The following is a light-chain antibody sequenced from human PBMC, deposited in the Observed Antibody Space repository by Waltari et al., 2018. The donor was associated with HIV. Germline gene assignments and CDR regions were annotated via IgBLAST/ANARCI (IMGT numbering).Light chain of an antibody. CDR3: LLSYGGARV. J-gene: IGLJ2*01. CDR1: PGAVTSAHY. Sequence: QAVVTQEPSLTVSPGGTVTLTCGSSPGAVTSAHYPYWFQQTPGQAPRTLIYVTSNKHSWTPARFSGSLLGGKAALTLSGAQPEDEAEYYCLLSYGGARVFGGGTKLTVL. V-gene: IGLV7-46*01. CDR2: VTS.